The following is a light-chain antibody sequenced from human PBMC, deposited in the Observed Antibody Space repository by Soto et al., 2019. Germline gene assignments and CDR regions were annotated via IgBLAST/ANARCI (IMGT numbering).Light chain of an antibody. J-gene: IGKJ4*01. V-gene: IGKV3-11*01. CDR3: QQRSNWLT. Sequence: EIVLTQSPATLSLSPGERATLSCRASQRVSSYLAWYQQKPGQAPRLLIYDASNRATGIPARFSGSGSGTDFPLTISSLEPEDFAVYYCQQRSNWLTFGGGTKVEIK. CDR1: QRVSSY. CDR2: DAS.